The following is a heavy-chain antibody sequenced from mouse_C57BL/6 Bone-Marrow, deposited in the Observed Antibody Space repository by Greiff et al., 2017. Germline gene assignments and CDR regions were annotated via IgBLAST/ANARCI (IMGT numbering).Heavy chain of an antibody. Sequence: QVQLQQPGTELVKPGASVKLSCKASGYTFTSYWMHWVKQRPGQGLEWIGKINPSNGGTNYNEKFKSKATLTVDKSSSTAYMQLSSLTSEDSAVYYCARGGAEDDPFAYWGRGTLVTVTA. V-gene: IGHV1-53*01. CDR2: INPSNGGT. CDR3: ARGGAEDDPFAY. J-gene: IGHJ3*01. D-gene: IGHD2-3*01. CDR1: GYTFTSYW.